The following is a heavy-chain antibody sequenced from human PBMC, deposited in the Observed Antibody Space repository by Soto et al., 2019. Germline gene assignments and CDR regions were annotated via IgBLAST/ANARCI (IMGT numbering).Heavy chain of an antibody. D-gene: IGHD5-12*01. V-gene: IGHV3-30*18. CDR1: GFTFSSYG. Sequence: QVQLVESGGGVVQPGRSLRLSCAASGFTFSSYGMHWVRQAPGKGLEWVAVISYDGSNKYYADSVKGRFTIYRDNSKNTLYLQMNSLRAEDTAVYYCAKEEEMATSGGDYWGQGTLVTVSS. CDR3: AKEEEMATSGGDY. J-gene: IGHJ4*02. CDR2: ISYDGSNK.